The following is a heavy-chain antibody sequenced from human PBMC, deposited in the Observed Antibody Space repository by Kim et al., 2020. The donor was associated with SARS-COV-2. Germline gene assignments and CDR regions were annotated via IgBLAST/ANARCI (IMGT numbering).Heavy chain of an antibody. D-gene: IGHD3-10*02. V-gene: IGHV3-74*01. CDR2: ISSDGRIT. Sequence: GGSLRLSCAAAGFSSSSYWINWVRQPPGKGLEWVSRISSDGRITHYADSVKGRFTMSRDSAENTVFLQMNSLGAEDTAVNYCARGMFRSGFDVWGQGTTVSVAS. CDR1: GFSSSSYW. J-gene: IGHJ6*02. CDR3: ARGMFRSGFDV.